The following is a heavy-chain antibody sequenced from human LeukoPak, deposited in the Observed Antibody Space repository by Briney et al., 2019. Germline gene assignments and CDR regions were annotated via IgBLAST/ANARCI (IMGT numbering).Heavy chain of an antibody. CDR2: INPNSGGT. Sequence: ASVKVSCEASGYTFTGYYMHWVRQAPGQGLEWMGWINPNSGGTNYAQKFQGWVTMTRDTSISTAYMELSRLRSDDTAVYYCARGGDIVVVVAATLDYWGQGTLVTVSS. D-gene: IGHD2-15*01. CDR1: GYTFTGYY. CDR3: ARGGDIVVVVAATLDY. J-gene: IGHJ4*02. V-gene: IGHV1-2*04.